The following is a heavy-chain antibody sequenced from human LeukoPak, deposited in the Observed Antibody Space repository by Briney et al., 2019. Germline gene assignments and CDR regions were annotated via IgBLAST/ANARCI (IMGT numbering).Heavy chain of an antibody. D-gene: IGHD2-15*01. CDR2: IIPIFGAA. CDR1: GVAFTIYA. CDR3: ARDPLLYGSGGSCYLENWFDP. Sequence: SAKVSCKASGVAFTIYAISCGRETPRQGLEWMGGIIPIFGAANYAQEFQGRVTITADESTSTAYMELSSLRSEDTAVYYCARDPLLYGSGGSCYLENWFDPWGQGTMVTVSS. J-gene: IGHJ5*02. V-gene: IGHV1-69*01.